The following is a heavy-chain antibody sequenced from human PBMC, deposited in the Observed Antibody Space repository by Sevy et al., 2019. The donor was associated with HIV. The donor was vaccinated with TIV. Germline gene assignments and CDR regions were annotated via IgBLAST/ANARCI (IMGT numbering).Heavy chain of an antibody. V-gene: IGHV1-2*02. CDR3: ARDKRAVGGVISYGMDV. J-gene: IGHJ6*02. Sequence: ASVKLSCKASGYTFTGYYMHWVRQAPGQGLEWMGWINPNSGGTNYAQKFQGRVTMTRDTSISTAYMELSRLRSDDTAVYYCARDKRAVGGVISYGMDVWGQGTTVTVSS. D-gene: IGHD3-10*01. CDR2: INPNSGGT. CDR1: GYTFTGYY.